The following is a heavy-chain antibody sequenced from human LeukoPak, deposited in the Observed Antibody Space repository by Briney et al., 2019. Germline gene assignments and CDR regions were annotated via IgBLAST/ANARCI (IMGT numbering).Heavy chain of an antibody. CDR1: GDSVSSTSAT. Sequence: SGPGLVKPSQTLSLTCAISGDSVSSTSATWSWIRQSPSRGLEWLGRTYYRTKWYYDYAVSVKSRMTINPDTSKNQFSLQLNSVTPEDTAVYYCTRGDHGSSTSLFRLWGQGTLVTVSS. V-gene: IGHV6-1*01. CDR2: TYYRTKWYY. D-gene: IGHD1-26*01. CDR3: TRGDHGSSTSLFRL. J-gene: IGHJ1*01.